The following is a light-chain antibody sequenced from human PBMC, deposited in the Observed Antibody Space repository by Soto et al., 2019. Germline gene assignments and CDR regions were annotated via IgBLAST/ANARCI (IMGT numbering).Light chain of an antibody. J-gene: IGKJ3*01. CDR1: QSVSSN. CDR2: AAS. V-gene: IGKV3-20*01. Sequence: EIVMTQSPATLSVSPGERATLSCRASQSVSSNLAWYQQKGGQAPRLLIYAASTRATGVPDRFSGTWSGTDFALSISRLETDDSAVYYCQQYGGSPFTFGPGTKVDIK. CDR3: QQYGGSPFT.